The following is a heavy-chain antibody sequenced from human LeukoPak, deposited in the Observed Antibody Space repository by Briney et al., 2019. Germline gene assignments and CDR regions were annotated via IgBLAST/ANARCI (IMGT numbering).Heavy chain of an antibody. V-gene: IGHV1-18*01. CDR2: ISGYNGNT. CDR3: ARDTHRTSDAFDI. Sequence: ASVKVSCKASGYTFTSYGVSWVRQAPGQGLEWMGWISGYNGNTNYAQKLQGRVTMTTDTSTSTAYMELRSLRSDDTAVYYCARDTHRTSDAFDIWGQGTMVTVSS. CDR1: GYTFTSYG. J-gene: IGHJ3*02.